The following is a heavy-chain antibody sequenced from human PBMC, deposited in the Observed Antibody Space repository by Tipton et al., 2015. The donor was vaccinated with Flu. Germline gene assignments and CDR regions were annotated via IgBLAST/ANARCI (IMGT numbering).Heavy chain of an antibody. V-gene: IGHV4-39*07. D-gene: IGHD6-13*01. CDR2: IYYSGAT. CDR3: ARRVAESGPGGMFSYYMDV. Sequence: TLSLTCSVSGGSISTSGYYWGWIRQTPGKGLEWIGSIYYSGATYYSPSLKSRVTASVDLSKSQFSLKMTSVTTADTAIYYCARRVAESGPGGMFSYYMDVWGQGTAVTAS. CDR1: GGSISTSGYY. J-gene: IGHJ6*03.